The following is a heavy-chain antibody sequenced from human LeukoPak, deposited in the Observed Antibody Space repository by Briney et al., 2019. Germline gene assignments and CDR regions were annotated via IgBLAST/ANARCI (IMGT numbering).Heavy chain of an antibody. D-gene: IGHD3-16*02. CDR3: ARVYDYVWGSYRSGLDY. CDR1: GGSFSGYY. Sequence: SETRSLTCAVYGGSFSGYYWSWIRQPPGKGLEWIGEINHSGSTNYNPSLKSRVTISVDTSKNQFSLKLSSVTAADTAVYYCARVYDYVWGSYRSGLDYWGQGTLVTVSS. J-gene: IGHJ4*02. V-gene: IGHV4-34*01. CDR2: INHSGST.